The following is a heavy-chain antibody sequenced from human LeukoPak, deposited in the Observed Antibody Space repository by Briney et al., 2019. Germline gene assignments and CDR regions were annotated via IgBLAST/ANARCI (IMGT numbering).Heavy chain of an antibody. CDR2: IWHEGRKK. V-gene: IGHV3-33*08. D-gene: IGHD2-2*01. CDR3: ARDYCSTTSWLDY. J-gene: IGHJ4*02. Sequence: GGPLRLSCGASGLTLSSYAMSGLRQSPGKGREGVADIWHEGRKKFYAGSVKGRFTISRDESKKTVYMQMNSLRGDDTAFYYCARDYCSTTSWLDYWGQGTLVTVSS. CDR1: GLTLSSYA.